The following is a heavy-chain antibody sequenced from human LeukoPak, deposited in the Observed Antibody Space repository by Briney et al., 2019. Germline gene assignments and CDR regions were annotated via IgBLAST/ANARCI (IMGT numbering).Heavy chain of an antibody. CDR2: IWYDGSHK. CDR1: GFTFSSYG. D-gene: IGHD2-21*02. V-gene: IGHV3-33*01. Sequence: GGTLRLSCGASGFTFSSYGMNWLRQAPGKGLEWVAVIWYDGSHKYYADSAKGRFTISRDNSKNTVSLQMDSLRVEDTALYYCARDLGGCGDRFCSYYFDHWGQGIQVTVSS. CDR3: ARDLGGCGDRFCSYYFDH. J-gene: IGHJ4*02.